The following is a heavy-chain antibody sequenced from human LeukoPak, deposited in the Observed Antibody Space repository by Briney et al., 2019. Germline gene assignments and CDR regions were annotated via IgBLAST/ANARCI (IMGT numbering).Heavy chain of an antibody. J-gene: IGHJ4*02. D-gene: IGHD1-1*01. CDR3: AKXQETESRLDS. Sequence: XGSLXLSCAASGFTFSSYSMNWVRQAPGKGLEWVSSISSSSSYIYYADSVKGRFTISRDNAKNSLYLQMNSLRAEDTALYYCAKXQETESRLDSWGQGTLVTVSS. CDR2: ISSSSSYI. CDR1: GFTFSSYS. V-gene: IGHV3-21*04.